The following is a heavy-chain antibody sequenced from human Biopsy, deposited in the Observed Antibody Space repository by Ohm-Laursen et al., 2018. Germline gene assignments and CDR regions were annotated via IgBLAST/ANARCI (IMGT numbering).Heavy chain of an antibody. CDR1: GDTISTYY. Sequence: GTLSLTCTVSGDTISTYYWNWIRQTPGKGLEWIGYIHYTGHIRINPSLNSRATISVDTSKDQFPLKLSSLTAADTAIYYCARNRVDVVKVTTIGWNFDLWGRGTLVTVS. CDR2: IHYTGHI. V-gene: IGHV4-59*08. J-gene: IGHJ2*01. CDR3: ARNRVDVVKVTTIGWNFDL. D-gene: IGHD5-12*01.